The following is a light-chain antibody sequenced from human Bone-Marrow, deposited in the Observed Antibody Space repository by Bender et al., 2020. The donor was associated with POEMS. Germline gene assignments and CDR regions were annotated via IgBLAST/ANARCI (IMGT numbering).Light chain of an antibody. V-gene: IGLV1-36*01. J-gene: IGLJ3*02. CDR2: YDD. Sequence: QSVVTQPPSLSEAPRQRVTISCSGSSSNIGINGVNWYQQLPGEAPKLLIYYDDLLTPGVSDRFSASKSGTSSSLAISEHQSEDEALDYCSAWDDSLSGWVFGGGTKLTVL. CDR3: SAWDDSLSGWV. CDR1: SSNIGING.